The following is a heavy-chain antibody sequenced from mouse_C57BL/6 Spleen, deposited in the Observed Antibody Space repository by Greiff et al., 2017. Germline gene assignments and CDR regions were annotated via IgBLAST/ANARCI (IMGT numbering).Heavy chain of an antibody. Sequence: QVQLKQSGAELVRPGSSVKLSCKASGYTFTSYWMDWVKQRPGQGLEWIGNIYPSDSETHYNQKFKDKATLTVDKSSSTAYMQLSSLTSEDSAVYYCARRYGSTFDYWGQGTTLTVSS. CDR1: GYTFTSYW. CDR2: IYPSDSET. V-gene: IGHV1-61*01. CDR3: ARRYGSTFDY. J-gene: IGHJ2*01. D-gene: IGHD1-1*01.